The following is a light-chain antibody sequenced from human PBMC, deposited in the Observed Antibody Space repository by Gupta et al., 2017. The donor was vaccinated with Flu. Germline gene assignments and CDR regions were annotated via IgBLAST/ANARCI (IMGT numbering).Light chain of an antibody. V-gene: IGKV2-30*01. J-gene: IGKJ5*01. CDR3: MQGTHWPPIT. CDR2: KVS. CDR1: QSLVYSDGNTF. Sequence: DVVMTQSRLSLPVTIGQPASIPCRSSQSLVYSDGNTFLSWFHQRPGQSPRRLIYKVSNRDSGVPDRFSGSGSGTDFTLTISRVEAEDVGVYYCMQGTHWPPITFGQGTRLEIK.